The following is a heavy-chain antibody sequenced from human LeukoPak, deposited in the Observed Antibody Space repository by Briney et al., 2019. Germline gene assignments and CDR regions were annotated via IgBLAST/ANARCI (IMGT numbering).Heavy chain of an antibody. CDR3: ARDGGVVVVVANIRGYAFGI. CDR1: GGTFSTYA. D-gene: IGHD2-15*01. Sequence: SVKVSSTASGGTFSTYAISWVRQAPGQGLEWMGRIIPILGIANYAQKFQGRVTITADKSTSTAYMELSSLRSEDTAVYYCARDGGVVVVVANIRGYAFGIWGPVAMVTVSS. CDR2: IIPILGIA. J-gene: IGHJ3*02. V-gene: IGHV1-69*04.